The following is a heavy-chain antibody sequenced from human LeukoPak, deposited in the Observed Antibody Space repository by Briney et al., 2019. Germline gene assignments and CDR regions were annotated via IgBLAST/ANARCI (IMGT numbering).Heavy chain of an antibody. J-gene: IGHJ4*02. V-gene: IGHV3-30*01. CDR1: GLTFSSYA. CDR3: ARDAEGYYYDSSGYYVY. Sequence: GGSLRLSCAASGLTFSSYAMHRVRQAPGKGLEWVAVISYDGSNKYYADSVKGRFTISRDNSKNTLYLQMNSLRAEDTAVYYCARDAEGYYYDSSGYYVYWGQGTLVTVSS. D-gene: IGHD3-22*01. CDR2: ISYDGSNK.